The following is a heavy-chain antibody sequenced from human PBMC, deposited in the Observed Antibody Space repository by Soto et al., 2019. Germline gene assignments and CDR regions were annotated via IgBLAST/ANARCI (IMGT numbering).Heavy chain of an antibody. CDR1: GFTFSSYA. V-gene: IGHV3-23*01. CDR3: AKGRDLRFLEWLFLFDY. D-gene: IGHD3-3*01. Sequence: LRLSCAASGFTFSSYAMSWVRQAPGKGLEWVSAISGSGGSTYYADSVKGRFTISRDNSKNTLYLQMNSLRAEDTAVYYCAKGRDLRFLEWLFLFDYWGQGTLVTVSS. CDR2: ISGSGGST. J-gene: IGHJ4*02.